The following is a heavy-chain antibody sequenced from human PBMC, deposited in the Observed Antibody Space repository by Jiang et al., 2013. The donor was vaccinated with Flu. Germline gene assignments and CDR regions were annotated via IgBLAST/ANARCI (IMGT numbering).Heavy chain of an antibody. Sequence: QKFQGRVTITRDTSASTAYMELSSLRSEDTAVYYCARESIVVVPAAIYYYGMDVWGQGTTVTVSS. V-gene: IGHV1-3*01. D-gene: IGHD2-2*01. J-gene: IGHJ6*02. CDR3: ARESIVVVPAAIYYYGMDV.